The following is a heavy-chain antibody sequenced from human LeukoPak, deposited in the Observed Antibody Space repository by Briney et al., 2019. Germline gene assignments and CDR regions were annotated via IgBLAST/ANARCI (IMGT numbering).Heavy chain of an antibody. V-gene: IGHV4-34*01. Sequence: SETLSLTCAVYGGSFSGYYWSWIRQPPGKGREWIGEINHSGSTNYNPSLQSRVTISVDRSKNQFSLKLSSVTAADTAVYYCARGLWGVTGYTYGRGIDYWGQGTLVTVSS. CDR2: INHSGST. CDR1: GGSFSGYY. CDR3: ARGLWGVTGYTYGRGIDY. D-gene: IGHD5-18*01. J-gene: IGHJ4*02.